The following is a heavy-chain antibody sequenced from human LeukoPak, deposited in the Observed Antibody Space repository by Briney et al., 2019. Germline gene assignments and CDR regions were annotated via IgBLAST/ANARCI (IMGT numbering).Heavy chain of an antibody. J-gene: IGHJ3*02. D-gene: IGHD5-18*01. V-gene: IGHV3-21*01. CDR3: ARASTAMVIGAFDI. CDR2: ISSSSSYI. Sequence: GGSLRLSCAASGFTFSSYSMNRVRQAPGKGLEWVSSISSSSSYIYYADSVKGRFTISRDNAKNSLYLQMNSLRAEDTAVYYCARASTAMVIGAFDIWGQGTMVTVSS. CDR1: GFTFSSYS.